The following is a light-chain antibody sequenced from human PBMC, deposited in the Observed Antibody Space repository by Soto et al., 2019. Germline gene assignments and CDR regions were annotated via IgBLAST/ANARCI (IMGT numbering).Light chain of an antibody. Sequence: QSVLTQPPSASGTPGQRVIISCSGGSSNIGRNTVNWYQHLPGTAPRLLIYTNDQRPSGVPDRFSGSKSGTSASLAFSGLQSEDEADYYCAAWDDTSSFVFGTGTKLTVL. CDR2: TND. CDR3: AAWDDTSSFV. V-gene: IGLV1-44*01. J-gene: IGLJ1*01. CDR1: SSNIGRNT.